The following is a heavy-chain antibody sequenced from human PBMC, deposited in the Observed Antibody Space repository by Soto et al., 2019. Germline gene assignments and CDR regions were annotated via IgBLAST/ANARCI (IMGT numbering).Heavy chain of an antibody. D-gene: IGHD3-16*01. CDR1: GGSISSGDYY. Sequence: PSETLSLTCTVSGGSISSGDYYWSWIRQPPGKGLEWIGYIYYSRSTYYNPSLKSRVTISIDTSKNQFSLRLGSVSAADTAVYYWARRPTYGHAFDIWGQGKMVTVSS. CDR2: IYYSRST. J-gene: IGHJ3*02. V-gene: IGHV4-30-4*01. CDR3: ARRPTYGHAFDI.